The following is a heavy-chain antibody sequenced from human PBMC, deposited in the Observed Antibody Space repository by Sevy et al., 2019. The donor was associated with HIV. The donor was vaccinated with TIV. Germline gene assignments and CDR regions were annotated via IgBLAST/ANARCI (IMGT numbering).Heavy chain of an antibody. CDR2: ISGSGGST. CDR1: GFTLNSYW. Sequence: GGSLRLSCAASGFTLNSYWMSWVRQAPGKGLEWVSAISGSGGSTYYADSVKGRFTISRDNSKNTLHLQMNSLRAEDTAVYYCAKDRPRYSEGPGYFDYWGQGTLVTVSS. CDR3: AKDRPRYSEGPGYFDY. D-gene: IGHD5-18*01. V-gene: IGHV3-23*01. J-gene: IGHJ4*02.